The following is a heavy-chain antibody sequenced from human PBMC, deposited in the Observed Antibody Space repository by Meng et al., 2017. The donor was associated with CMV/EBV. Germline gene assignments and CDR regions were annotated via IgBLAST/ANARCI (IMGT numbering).Heavy chain of an antibody. J-gene: IGHJ5*02. CDR3: ARDRRPNWFDP. CDR2: IKQDGSEK. Sequence: GGSLRLSCAASGFTFSSDWMSWVRQAPGKGLEWVANIKQDGSEKYYVDSVKGRFTISRDNSKNTLYLQMNSLRAEDTAVYYCARDRRPNWFDPWGQGTLVTVSS. V-gene: IGHV3-7*01. CDR1: GFTFSSDW.